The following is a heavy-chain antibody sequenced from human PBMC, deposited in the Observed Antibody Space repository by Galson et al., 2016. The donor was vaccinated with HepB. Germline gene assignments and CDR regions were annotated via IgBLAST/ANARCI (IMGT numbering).Heavy chain of an antibody. D-gene: IGHD6-19*01. CDR2: ISYDGSNK. J-gene: IGHJ4*01. V-gene: IGHV3-30*18. CDR1: GFTFSHYA. CDR3: AKDLTPLGYSSGYF. Sequence: SLRLSCAASGFTFSHYAMHWVRQAPGKGLEWMAVISYDGSNKYYADFVKGRFTLSRDNSKNTLYLQMNTLRPEDTAVYFCAKDLTPLGYSSGYFGGQGTLVTVSS.